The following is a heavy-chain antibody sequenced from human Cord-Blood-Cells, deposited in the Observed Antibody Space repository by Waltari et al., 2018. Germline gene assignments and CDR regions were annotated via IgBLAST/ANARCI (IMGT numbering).Heavy chain of an antibody. J-gene: IGHJ3*02. CDR1: GGSFSGYY. Sequence: QVQLQQWGAGLLKPSEPLSLTCAVYGGSFSGYYWSWIRQPPGKGLEWIGEINHSGSTNYNPSLKSRVTISVDTSKNQFSLKLSSVTAADTAVYYCARHYPYCSSTSCYAFDIWGQGTMVTVSS. D-gene: IGHD2-2*01. V-gene: IGHV4-34*01. CDR3: ARHYPYCSSTSCYAFDI. CDR2: INHSGST.